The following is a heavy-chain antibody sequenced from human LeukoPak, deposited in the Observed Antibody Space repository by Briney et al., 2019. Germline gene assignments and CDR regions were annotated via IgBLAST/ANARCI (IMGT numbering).Heavy chain of an antibody. CDR1: GFIFSNHA. Sequence: GGSLRLSCAASGFIFSNHAMNWVRQAPGKGLEWVAGVNSGGGSKYYTDSVKGRFTISRDNSKNTLDLQMHSLRAEDTAVYYCAREYSGYDLGWFDPWGQGTLVTVSS. CDR3: AREYSGYDLGWFDP. J-gene: IGHJ5*02. D-gene: IGHD5-12*01. CDR2: VNSGGGSK. V-gene: IGHV3-23*01.